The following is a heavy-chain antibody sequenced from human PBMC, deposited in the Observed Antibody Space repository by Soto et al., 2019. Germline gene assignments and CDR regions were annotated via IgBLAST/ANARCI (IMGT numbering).Heavy chain of an antibody. Sequence: GGSLRLSCAASGFTFSSYAMSWVRQAPGKGLEWVSAISGSGGSTYYADSVKGRFTISRDNSKNTLYLQMNSLRAEDTAVYYCARWHYYDSSGYYNFDYWGQGTLVTVSS. V-gene: IGHV3-23*01. J-gene: IGHJ4*02. CDR2: ISGSGGST. D-gene: IGHD3-22*01. CDR1: GFTFSSYA. CDR3: ARWHYYDSSGYYNFDY.